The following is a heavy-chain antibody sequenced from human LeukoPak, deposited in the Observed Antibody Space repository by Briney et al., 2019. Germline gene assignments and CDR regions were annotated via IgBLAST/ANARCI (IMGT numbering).Heavy chain of an antibody. D-gene: IGHD6-19*01. J-gene: IGHJ4*02. CDR3: ARNQERIAVADYYFDY. V-gene: IGHV4-30-2*01. Sequence: SQTLSLTCAVSGVSISSGGYSWSWIRQPPGKGLEWIGYIYHSGSTYYNPSLKSRVTISVDRSKNQFSLKLSSVTAADTAVYYCARNQERIAVADYYFDYWGQGTLVTVSS. CDR1: GVSISSGGYS. CDR2: IYHSGST.